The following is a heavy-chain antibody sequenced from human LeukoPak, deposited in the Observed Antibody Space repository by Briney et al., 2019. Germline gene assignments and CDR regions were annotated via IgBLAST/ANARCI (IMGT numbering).Heavy chain of an antibody. D-gene: IGHD6-13*01. CDR2: IYYSGST. V-gene: IGHV4-59*12. Sequence: SETLSLTCTVSGGSISSYYWSWIRQPPGKGLEWIGYIYYSGSTNYNPSLKSRVTISVDTSKNQFSLKLSSVTAADTAVYYCARGTSPAIAAGGYDYWGQGALVIVSS. CDR1: GGSISSYY. CDR3: ARGTSPAIAAGGYDY. J-gene: IGHJ4*02.